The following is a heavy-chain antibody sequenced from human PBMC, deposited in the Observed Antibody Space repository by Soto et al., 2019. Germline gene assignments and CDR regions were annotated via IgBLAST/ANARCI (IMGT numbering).Heavy chain of an antibody. CDR1: GASLSSGDYY. J-gene: IGHJ4*02. CDR2: IHNSGIT. D-gene: IGHD6-19*01. Sequence: QVHLQESGPGLVKPSQTLSLSCTVSGASLSSGDYYWNWIRQYPGKGLEWIGYIHNSGITDYNPSLKSRVTMSVDTSKKQFSLRVSSVAAADTAVYYCARQNKGLSPFDDWGQGTLVTVSS. V-gene: IGHV4-31*03. CDR3: ARQNKGLSPFDD.